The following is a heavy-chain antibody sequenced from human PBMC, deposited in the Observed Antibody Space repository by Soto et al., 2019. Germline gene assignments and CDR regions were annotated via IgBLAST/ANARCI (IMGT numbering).Heavy chain of an antibody. J-gene: IGHJ4*02. CDR3: ARTEMATITSPDY. CDR2: ISSNGGST. V-gene: IGHV3-64*01. Sequence: PGGSLRLSCAASGFTFSSYAMHWVRQAPGKGLEYVSAISSNGGSTYYANSVKGRFTISRDNSKNTLYLQMGSLRAEDMAVYYCARTEMATITSPDYWGQGTLVTVSS. D-gene: IGHD5-12*01. CDR1: GFTFSSYA.